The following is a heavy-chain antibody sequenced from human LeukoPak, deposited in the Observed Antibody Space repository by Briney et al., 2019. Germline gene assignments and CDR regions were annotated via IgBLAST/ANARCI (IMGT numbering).Heavy chain of an antibody. Sequence: ASVKVSCKASGGTFSSYAISWVRQAPGQGLEWMGWMNPNSGNTGYAQKFQGRVTITRNTSISTAYMELSSLRSEDTAVYYCARGREGYYGSGSYYDYWGQGTLVTVSS. CDR1: GGTFSSYA. CDR3: ARGREGYYGSGSYYDY. J-gene: IGHJ4*02. V-gene: IGHV1-8*03. D-gene: IGHD3-10*01. CDR2: MNPNSGNT.